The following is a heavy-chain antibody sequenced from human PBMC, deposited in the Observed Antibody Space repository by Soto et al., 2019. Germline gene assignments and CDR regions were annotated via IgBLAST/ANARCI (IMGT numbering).Heavy chain of an antibody. D-gene: IGHD4-17*01. CDR3: ATDFTPDGY. CDR1: GFIVSTYT. V-gene: IGHV3-23*01. J-gene: IGHJ4*01. CDR2: VLQTGSST. Sequence: PGGSLRPYCAASGFIVSTYTMSWVRQAPGKGLEWVSAVLQTGSSTYYADSVKGRFTISRDNSKNTLYLQTNNLRAEDTAVYYCATDFTPDGYW.